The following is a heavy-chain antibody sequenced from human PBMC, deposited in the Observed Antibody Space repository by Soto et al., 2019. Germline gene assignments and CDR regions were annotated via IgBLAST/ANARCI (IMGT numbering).Heavy chain of an antibody. V-gene: IGHV4-39*01. CDR1: GGSISSSSYY. CDR3: ARKKARPHFGKDV. J-gene: IGHJ6*02. CDR2: IYYSGST. D-gene: IGHD6-6*01. Sequence: SETLSLTCTVSGGSISSSSYYWGWIRQPPGKGLEWIGSIYYSGSTYYNPSLKSRVTISVDTSKNQFSLKLSSVTAADTAVYYCARKKARPHFGKDVWGQGTTVTVSS.